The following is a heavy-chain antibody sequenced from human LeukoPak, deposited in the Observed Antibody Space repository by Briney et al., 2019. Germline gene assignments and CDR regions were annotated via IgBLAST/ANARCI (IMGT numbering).Heavy chain of an antibody. J-gene: IGHJ6*03. D-gene: IGHD1-26*01. CDR3: AREFIVGATTLYYYYYYMDV. CDR1: GYTFTGYY. Sequence: GASVKVSCKASGYTFTGYYMHWVRQAPGQGLEWMGWINPNSGGTNYAQEFQGRVTMTRDTSISTAYMELSRLRSDDTAVYYCAREFIVGATTLYYYYYYMDVWGKGTTVTISS. V-gene: IGHV1-2*02. CDR2: INPNSGGT.